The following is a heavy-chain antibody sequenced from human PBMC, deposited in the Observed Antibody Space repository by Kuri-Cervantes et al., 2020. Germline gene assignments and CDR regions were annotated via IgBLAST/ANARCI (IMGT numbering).Heavy chain of an antibody. D-gene: IGHD3-22*01. CDR3: ARRDDTSGSPYFDY. V-gene: IGHV4-39*01. Sequence: SETLSLTCTVSGGSINSRSYYWGWIRQPTGKGLEWIGSIYYSGSTYYNPSLKSRFTISVDTSKNQFYLKLSSVTAADTAVYYCARRDDTSGSPYFDYWGQGTLVTVSS. CDR1: GGSINSRSYY. CDR2: IYYSGST. J-gene: IGHJ4*02.